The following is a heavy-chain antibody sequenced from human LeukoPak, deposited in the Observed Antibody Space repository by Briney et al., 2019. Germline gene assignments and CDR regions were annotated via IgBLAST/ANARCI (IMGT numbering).Heavy chain of an antibody. CDR1: GYTFTSYG. V-gene: IGHV1-18*01. D-gene: IGHD6-6*01. CDR2: ISAYNGNT. J-gene: IGHJ4*02. CDR3: ARESEYSSSSEYYFDY. Sequence: ASVKVSCKASGYTFTSYGISWVRQAPGQGLEWMGWISAYNGNTNYAQKLQGRVTMTTDTSTSTAYMELRSLRSDDTAVYYCARESEYSSSSEYYFDYWGQGTLVTVSS.